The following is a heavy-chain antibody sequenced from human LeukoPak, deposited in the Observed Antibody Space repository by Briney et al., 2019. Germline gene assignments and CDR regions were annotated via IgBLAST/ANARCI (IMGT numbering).Heavy chain of an antibody. D-gene: IGHD3-10*01. CDR2: ISAYNGNT. CDR1: GYSFTSFG. V-gene: IGHV1-18*01. Sequence: GASVKVSCKASGYSFTSFGISWVRQAPGQGLEWMGWISAYNGNTNYAQKLQGRVTMTTDTSTSTAYMELRSLRSDDTAVYYCARGGGITMVRGVIIIRYYFDYWGQGTLVTVSS. CDR3: ARGGGITMVRGVIIIRYYFDY. J-gene: IGHJ4*02.